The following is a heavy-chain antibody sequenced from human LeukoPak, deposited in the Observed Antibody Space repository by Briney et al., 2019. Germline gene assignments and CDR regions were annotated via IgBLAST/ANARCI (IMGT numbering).Heavy chain of an antibody. CDR2: LSWNSGSV. CDR1: GFTFDDHA. CDR3: AKVQGGYSYNYFDY. Sequence: GGSLRLSCAASGFTFDDHAMHWVRQAPGKGLEWVSGLSWNSGSVGYADSVKGRFTISRDNAKNSLYLQMNSLRAEDTALYYCAKVQGGYSYNYFDYWGQGTLVTVSS. J-gene: IGHJ4*02. V-gene: IGHV3-9*01. D-gene: IGHD5-18*01.